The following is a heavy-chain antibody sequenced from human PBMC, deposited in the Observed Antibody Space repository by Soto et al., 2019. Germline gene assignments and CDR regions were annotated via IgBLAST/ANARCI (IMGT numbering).Heavy chain of an antibody. CDR2: ISYDGSNK. CDR3: AKEMAMGYFDY. CDR1: GFTFSSYG. Sequence: QVQLVESGGGVVQPGRSLRLSCAASGFTFSSYGMHWVRQAPGKGLEWVAVISYDGSNKYYADSVKGRFTISRDNSKNTLYLQMNSRRAEDTAVYYCAKEMAMGYFDYWGQGTLVTVSS. D-gene: IGHD5-18*01. V-gene: IGHV3-30*18. J-gene: IGHJ4*02.